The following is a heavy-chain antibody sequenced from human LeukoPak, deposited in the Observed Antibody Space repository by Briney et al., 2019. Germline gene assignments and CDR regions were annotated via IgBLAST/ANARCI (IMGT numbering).Heavy chain of an antibody. J-gene: IGHJ4*02. CDR1: GFTFSNYW. Sequence: PGGSLRLSCAASGFTFSNYWMTWVRQAPGKGLEWLANINQDGSEKYYVDSVKGRFTISRDNADNSLHLQMNSLRAEDTAVYYCARLVCSGGKCDSRFDYWGQGTLVTVSS. CDR2: INQDGSEK. D-gene: IGHD2-15*01. V-gene: IGHV3-7*01. CDR3: ARLVCSGGKCDSRFDY.